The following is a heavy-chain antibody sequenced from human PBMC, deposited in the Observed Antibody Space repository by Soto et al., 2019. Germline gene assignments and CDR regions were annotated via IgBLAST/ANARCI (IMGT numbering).Heavy chain of an antibody. CDR1: GGSINNYY. CDR3: AREHSSSWYDCLDP. D-gene: IGHD6-13*01. V-gene: IGHV4-59*01. J-gene: IGHJ5*02. Sequence: SETLSLTCTASGGSINNYYWSWIRQPPGKGLEWIGYIYYSGSTNYNPSLKSRVTISVDTSKNQFSLQLSSVTAADTAVYYCAREHSSSWYDCLDPWGKGSLFTVAS. CDR2: IYYSGST.